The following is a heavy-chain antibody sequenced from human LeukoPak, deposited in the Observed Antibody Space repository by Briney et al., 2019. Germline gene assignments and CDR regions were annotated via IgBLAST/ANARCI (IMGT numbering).Heavy chain of an antibody. Sequence: GGSLRLSCAASGFTFSSYGMSWVRLAPGKGLEWVSAISGSGGSTYYADSVKGRFTISRDNSKNTLYLQMNSLRAEDTAVYYCAKGYTTNYYYYYMDVWGKGTTVTISS. CDR2: ISGSGGST. J-gene: IGHJ6*03. CDR3: AKGYTTNYYYYYMDV. D-gene: IGHD5-18*01. CDR1: GFTFSSYG. V-gene: IGHV3-23*01.